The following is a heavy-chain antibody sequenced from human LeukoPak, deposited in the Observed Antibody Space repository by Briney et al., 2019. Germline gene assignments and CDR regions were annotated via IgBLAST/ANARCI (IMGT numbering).Heavy chain of an antibody. J-gene: IGHJ4*02. CDR3: ARDSPLYSSGWSPLDY. D-gene: IGHD6-19*01. CDR1: GFTFSSYG. V-gene: IGHV3-30*02. Sequence: PGGSLRLSCAASGFTFSSYGMHWVRQAPGKGLEWVAFIRYDGSNKYYADSVKGRFTISRDNSKNTLYLQMNSLRAEDTAVYYCARDSPLYSSGWSPLDYWGQGTLVTVSS. CDR2: IRYDGSNK.